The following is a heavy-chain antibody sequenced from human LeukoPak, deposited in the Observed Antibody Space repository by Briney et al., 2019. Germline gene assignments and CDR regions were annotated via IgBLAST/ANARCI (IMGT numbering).Heavy chain of an antibody. CDR1: GLTFSSYW. Sequence: GGSLRLSCAASGLTFSSYWMSWVRQAPGKGLEWVANIKQDGSEKYYVDSVKGRFTISRDNAKNSLYLQMNSLRAEDTAVYCCARNARSYRVDYFDYWGQGTLVTVSS. D-gene: IGHD1-26*01. CDR2: IKQDGSEK. J-gene: IGHJ4*02. V-gene: IGHV3-7*01. CDR3: ARNARSYRVDYFDY.